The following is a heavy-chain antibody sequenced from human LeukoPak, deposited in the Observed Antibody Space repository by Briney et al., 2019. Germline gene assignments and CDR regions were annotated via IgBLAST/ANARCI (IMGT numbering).Heavy chain of an antibody. J-gene: IGHJ4*02. D-gene: IGHD1-14*01. CDR3: ARILGLTLDY. CDR1: GFTFSSYS. CDR2: IVTSGNTI. V-gene: IGHV3-48*02. Sequence: GGSLRLSCAASGFTFSSYSMNWVRQAPGKGLEWISYIVTSGNTIYYADSVKGRFTISRDNAKNSLYLQMNSLRDDDTAVYYCARILGLTLDYWGQGTLVTVSS.